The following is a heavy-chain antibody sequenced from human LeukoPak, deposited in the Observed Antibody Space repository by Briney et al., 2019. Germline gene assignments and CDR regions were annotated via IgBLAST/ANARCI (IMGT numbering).Heavy chain of an antibody. CDR1: GFTFSGSA. CDR3: TSGLSVRRSNNTPVDY. V-gene: IGHV3-73*01. Sequence: GGSLRLSCTASGFTFSGSAMHWVRQASGEGLEWVGRIRRKANSYATVYAASVKGRFTISRDDSKNTAYLQMNSLKTEDTAVYYCTSGLSVRRSNNTPVDYWGEGTLVTVSS. D-gene: IGHD1-1*01. CDR2: IRRKANSYAT. J-gene: IGHJ4*02.